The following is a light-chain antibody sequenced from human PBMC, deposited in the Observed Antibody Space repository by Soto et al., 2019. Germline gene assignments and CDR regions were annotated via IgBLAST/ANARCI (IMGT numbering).Light chain of an antibody. CDR3: SSYAGSYPLV. CDR1: SNDVGGYNF. V-gene: IGLV2-11*01. J-gene: IGLJ2*01. CDR2: DVS. Sequence: QSALTQPRSVSGSPGQSVTISCTGTSNDVGGYNFVSWYQQHPGKVPKLFIYDVSRRPSGVPDRFSGSKSGNTASLTISGLQDEDEADYYCSSYAGSYPLVFGGGTKLTVL.